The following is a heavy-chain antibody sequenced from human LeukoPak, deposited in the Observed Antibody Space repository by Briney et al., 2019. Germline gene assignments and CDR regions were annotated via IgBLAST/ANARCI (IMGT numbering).Heavy chain of an antibody. CDR3: ARGGVLMVYARNADDAFDI. D-gene: IGHD2-8*01. Sequence: PSETLSLTCAVYGGSFSGYYWSWIRQPPGKGLEWIGGINHSGSTNYNPSLKSRVTISVDTSKNQFSLKLSSVTAADTAVYYCARGGVLMVYARNADDAFDIWGQGTMVTVSS. J-gene: IGHJ3*02. CDR1: GGSFSGYY. CDR2: INHSGST. V-gene: IGHV4-34*01.